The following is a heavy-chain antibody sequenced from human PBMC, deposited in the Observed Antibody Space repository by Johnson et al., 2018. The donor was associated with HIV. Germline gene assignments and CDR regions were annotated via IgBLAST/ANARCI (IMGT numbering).Heavy chain of an antibody. CDR3: ARGWELITPAFDI. Sequence: QVQLVESGGGLVKPGGSLRLSCAASGFTFSDYYMTWIRQAPGKGLEWLSFISSSGDIIRYANSVKGRFTISRDNSKKTLYLQMGSLRAEDMAVYYCARGWELITPAFDIWGQGTMVTVSS. CDR1: GFTFSDYY. CDR2: ISSSGDII. D-gene: IGHD1-26*01. J-gene: IGHJ3*02. V-gene: IGHV3-11*04.